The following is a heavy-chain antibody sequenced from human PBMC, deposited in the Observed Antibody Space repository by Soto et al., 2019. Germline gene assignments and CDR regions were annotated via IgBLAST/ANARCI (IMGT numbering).Heavy chain of an antibody. Sequence: QVQLQESGPGLVKPSGTLSLTCAVSGGSISSSSWWRWVRQPPGKGLEWIGEVSHSGSTTYNPSLKSRLTISVDKCNTQASLKLTSVTAADTAVYYCATGWDVRNYWGQGTLVTVSS. CDR2: VSHSGST. J-gene: IGHJ4*02. CDR1: GGSISSSSW. D-gene: IGHD6-19*01. V-gene: IGHV4-4*02. CDR3: ATGWDVRNY.